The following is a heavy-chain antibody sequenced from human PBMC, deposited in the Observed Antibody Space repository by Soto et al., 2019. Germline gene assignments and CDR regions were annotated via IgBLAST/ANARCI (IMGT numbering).Heavy chain of an antibody. CDR3: ARGQGYYHGSGYYDVLYYFDY. Sequence: QVQLVQSGAEVKKPGSSVKVSCKASGGTFSSYGISWVRQAPGQGLEWMGGIIPIFGTANYPQKFQGRVTINADESTRTAYKELSSLRSDDTAVYYCARGQGYYHGSGYYDVLYYFDYWGQGPLVTVSS. D-gene: IGHD3-22*01. J-gene: IGHJ4*02. CDR2: IIPIFGTA. CDR1: GGTFSSYG. V-gene: IGHV1-69*01.